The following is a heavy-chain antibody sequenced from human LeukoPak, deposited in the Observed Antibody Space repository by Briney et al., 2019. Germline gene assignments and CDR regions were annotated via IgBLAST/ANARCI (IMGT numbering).Heavy chain of an antibody. CDR2: IYYTGST. CDR1: GGSISTNSYY. J-gene: IGHJ4*02. Sequence: SETLSLTCTVSGGSISTNSYYWGWIRQPPGKGLEWIGNIYYTGSTHYNPSLKSRVTMSVDTSKNQFSLRLNSVTVADTAVYFCARCYFNFDYWGQGTLVTVSS. V-gene: IGHV4-39*01. D-gene: IGHD2/OR15-2a*01. CDR3: ARCYFNFDY.